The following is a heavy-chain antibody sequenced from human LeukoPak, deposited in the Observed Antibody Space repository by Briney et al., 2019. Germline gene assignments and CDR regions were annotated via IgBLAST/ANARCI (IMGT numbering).Heavy chain of an antibody. Sequence: GSLRLSCTASGFSISGYWMSWIRQPPGKGLEWIGEINHSGSTNYNPSLKSRVTISVDTSKNQFSLKLSSVTAADTAVYYCARRDIVVVPAAIYDYWGQGTLVTVSS. J-gene: IGHJ4*02. CDR3: ARRDIVVVPAAIYDY. V-gene: IGHV4-34*01. CDR1: GFSISGYW. CDR2: INHSGST. D-gene: IGHD2-2*01.